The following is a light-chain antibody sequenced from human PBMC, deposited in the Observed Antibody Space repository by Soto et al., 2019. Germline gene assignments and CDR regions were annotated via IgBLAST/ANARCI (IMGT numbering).Light chain of an antibody. CDR1: QSISSN. CDR3: KQYETWPPGS. J-gene: IGKJ2*03. V-gene: IGKV3-15*01. Sequence: EIVMTQSPATLSVSPGERATLSCRASQSISSNLAWYQQKPGQAPRLLFYGASTRATGVPARFSGSGSGTEFTLTISRLQSGDFAVYYCKQYETWPPGSFGQGTKLEI. CDR2: GAS.